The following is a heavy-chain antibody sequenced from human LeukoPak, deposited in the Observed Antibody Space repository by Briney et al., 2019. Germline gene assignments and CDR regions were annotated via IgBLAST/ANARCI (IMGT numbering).Heavy chain of an antibody. CDR1: GLTVSSYS. V-gene: IGHV3-48*01. J-gene: IGHJ4*02. Sequence: GGSLRLSCAASGLTVSSYSMNWVRQAPGKGLEWVSYISSSSSTIYYADSVKGRFTISRDNSENTVYLQMNNLRAEDTALYYCAGRVTGYSSGYVYWGQGTLVTVSS. CDR2: ISSSSSTI. CDR3: AGRVTGYSSGYVY. D-gene: IGHD5-18*01.